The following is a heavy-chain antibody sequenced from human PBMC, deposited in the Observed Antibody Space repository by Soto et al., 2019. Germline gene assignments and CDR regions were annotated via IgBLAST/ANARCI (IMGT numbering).Heavy chain of an antibody. J-gene: IGHJ6*02. CDR2: INHSGST. CDR3: ASLAVAGTPVLYYGMDV. V-gene: IGHV4-34*01. D-gene: IGHD6-19*01. CDR1: GGSFSGYY. Sequence: SETLSLTCAVYGGSFSGYYWSWIRQPPGKGLEWIGEINHSGSTNYNPSLKSRVTISVDTSKNQFSLKLSSVTAADTAVYYCASLAVAGTPVLYYGMDVWGQGTTVTVSS.